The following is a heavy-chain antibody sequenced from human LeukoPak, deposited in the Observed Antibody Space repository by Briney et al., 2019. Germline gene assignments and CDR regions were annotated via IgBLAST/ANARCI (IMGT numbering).Heavy chain of an antibody. CDR2: LSSSGSAF. V-gene: IGHV3-48*04. CDR3: ARRGSSGYHVLDY. Sequence: PGGSLRLSCAASGFTFNSYSMNWVRQAPGKGLEWIAYLSSSGSAFSYADSVKGRFTISRDNAKNSLYLQMNSLRAEDTAVYYCARRGSSGYHVLDYWGQGTLVTVSS. J-gene: IGHJ4*02. CDR1: GFTFNSYS. D-gene: IGHD3-22*01.